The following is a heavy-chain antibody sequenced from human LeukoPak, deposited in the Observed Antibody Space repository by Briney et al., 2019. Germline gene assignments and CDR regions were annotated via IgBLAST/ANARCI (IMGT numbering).Heavy chain of an antibody. J-gene: IGHJ5*02. D-gene: IGHD1-26*01. V-gene: IGHV3-66*01. Sequence: GGSLRLSCAASGFTFSSYWMSWVRQAPGKGLEWVSVIYSGGSTYYADSVKGRFTISRDNSKNTLYLQMNSLRAEDTAVYYCARVVLSYPNWFDPWGQGTLVTVSS. CDR1: GFTFSSYW. CDR2: IYSGGST. CDR3: ARVVLSYPNWFDP.